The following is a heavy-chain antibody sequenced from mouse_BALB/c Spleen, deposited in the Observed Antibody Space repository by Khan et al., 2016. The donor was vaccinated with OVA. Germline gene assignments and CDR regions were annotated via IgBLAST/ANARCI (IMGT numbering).Heavy chain of an antibody. CDR2: ISYSGVT. CDR1: GYSITSGYA. V-gene: IGHV3-2*02. CDR3: ARGHYYGYYFDY. Sequence: EVKLLESGPGLVKPSQSLSLTCTVTGYSITSGYAWNWIRQFPGNKLEWMGYISYSGVTSYTPSLKSRISITRDTSKNQFFLQLNSVTTEDTATYYCARGHYYGYYFDYWGQGTTLTVSS. J-gene: IGHJ2*01. D-gene: IGHD1-2*01.